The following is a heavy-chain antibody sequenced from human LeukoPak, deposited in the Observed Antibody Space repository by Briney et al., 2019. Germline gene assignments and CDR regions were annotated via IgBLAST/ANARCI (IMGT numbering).Heavy chain of an antibody. CDR1: GFTFSSYA. CDR2: ISGSGGGT. V-gene: IGHV3-23*01. D-gene: IGHD4-17*01. CDR3: PKAPVTTSFDY. Sequence: GGSLRLSCAASGFTFSSYAMSWVRQAPGKGLEWVSVISGSGGGTYYADSVKGRFTTSRDNSKNTLYLQMNSLRAEDTAVYYCPKAPVTTSFDYWGQGTLVTVSS. J-gene: IGHJ4*02.